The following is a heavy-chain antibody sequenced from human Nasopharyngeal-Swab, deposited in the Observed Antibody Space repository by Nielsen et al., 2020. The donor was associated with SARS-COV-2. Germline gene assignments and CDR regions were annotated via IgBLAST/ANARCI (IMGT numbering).Heavy chain of an antibody. D-gene: IGHD1-26*01. CDR1: GFTFSSYA. Sequence: LSLTCAASGFTFSSYAMHWVRQAPGKGLAWVAVISYDGSNKYYADSVKGRFTISRDNSKNTLYLQMNSLRAEDTAVYYCARVLGDYGDSWGQGTLVTVSS. CDR3: ARVLGDYGDS. J-gene: IGHJ4*02. V-gene: IGHV3-30-3*01. CDR2: ISYDGSNK.